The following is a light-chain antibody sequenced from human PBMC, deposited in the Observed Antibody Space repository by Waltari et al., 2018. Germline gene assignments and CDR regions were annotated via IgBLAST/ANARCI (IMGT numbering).Light chain of an antibody. CDR1: QGISSS. CDR2: SAS. J-gene: IGKJ4*01. Sequence: IQLTQSPSSLSASVGDRVTITCRASQGISSSLAWFQQKPGKAPKLLIYSASTLESGVPSRFPDSGSGTPFPLTISRLQPEDFATYYCQQLNSYPVTFGGGTKVEI. V-gene: IGKV1-9*01. CDR3: QQLNSYPVT.